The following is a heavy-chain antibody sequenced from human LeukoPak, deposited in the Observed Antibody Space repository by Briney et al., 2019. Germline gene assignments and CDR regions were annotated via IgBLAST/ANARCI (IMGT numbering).Heavy chain of an antibody. CDR2: ISYDGSNK. D-gene: IGHD3-10*01. CDR3: ANNYYGSGSYYGYNWFDP. Sequence: GGSLRLSCAASGFTFSSYGMHWVRQAPGKGLEGVAVISYDGSNKYYADSVKGRFTISRDNSKNTLYLQMNSLRAEDTAVYYCANNYYGSGSYYGYNWFDPWGQGTLVTVSS. CDR1: GFTFSSYG. V-gene: IGHV3-30*18. J-gene: IGHJ5*02.